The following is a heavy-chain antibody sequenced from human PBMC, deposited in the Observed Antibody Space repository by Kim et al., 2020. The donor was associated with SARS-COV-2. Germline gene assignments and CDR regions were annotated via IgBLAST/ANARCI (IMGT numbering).Heavy chain of an antibody. V-gene: IGHV3-23*03. J-gene: IGHJ6*02. Sequence: GGSLRLSCAASGFTFSSYAMSWVRQAPGKGLEWVSVIYSGGSSTYYADSVKGRFTISRDNSKNTLYLQMNSLRAEDTAVYYCAKKLKYQGYYYYGMDVWGQGTTVTVSS. CDR2: IYSGGSST. CDR1: GFTFSSYA. CDR3: AKKLKYQGYYYYGMDV. D-gene: IGHD2-2*01.